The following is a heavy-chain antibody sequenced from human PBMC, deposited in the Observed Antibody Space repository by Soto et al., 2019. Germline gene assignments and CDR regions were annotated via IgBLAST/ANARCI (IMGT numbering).Heavy chain of an antibody. D-gene: IGHD4-17*01. CDR1: GFTFTSYA. CDR2: VTGSGGST. J-gene: IGHJ5*02. V-gene: IGHV3-23*01. CDR3: AKDHYGPDP. Sequence: PGGSLRLSCAASGFTFTSYAMNWVRQAPGKGLEWVSAVTGSGGSTYYADSVKGRFTISGDNSKNTLYLQMNSLRAEDTAVYYCAKDHYGPDPWGQGTLVTVSS.